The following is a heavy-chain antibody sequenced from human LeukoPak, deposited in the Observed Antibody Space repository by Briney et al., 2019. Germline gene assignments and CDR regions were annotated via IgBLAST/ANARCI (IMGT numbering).Heavy chain of an antibody. CDR2: IYYSGST. V-gene: IGHV4-38-2*02. D-gene: IGHD2-15*01. J-gene: IGHJ5*02. CDR1: GYSIISGHY. Sequence: SETLSLTCTVSGYSIISGHYWGWIRQPPGKGLEWIGYIYYSGSTNYNPSLKSRVTMSVDTSKNQFSLKLSSVTAADTAVYYCASGPGRYCSGGSCPNWFDPWGQGTLVTVSS. CDR3: ASGPGRYCSGGSCPNWFDP.